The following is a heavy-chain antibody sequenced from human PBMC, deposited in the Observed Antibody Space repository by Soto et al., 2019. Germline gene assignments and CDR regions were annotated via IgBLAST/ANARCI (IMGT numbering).Heavy chain of an antibody. CDR3: ARTPEGYGSGSGAFDI. CDR2: IYHSGST. Sequence: QVQLQESGPGLVKPSGTLSLTCAVSSGSISSSNWWSWVRQPPGKGRGWIGEIYHSGSTNYNPSLKSRVTISVDKSKNQFSLKLSSVTAADTAVYYCARTPEGYGSGSGAFDIWGQGTMVTVSS. CDR1: SGSISSSNW. J-gene: IGHJ3*02. V-gene: IGHV4-4*02. D-gene: IGHD3-10*01.